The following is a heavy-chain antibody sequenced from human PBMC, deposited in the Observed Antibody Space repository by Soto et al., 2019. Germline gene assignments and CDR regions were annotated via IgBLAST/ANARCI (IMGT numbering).Heavy chain of an antibody. V-gene: IGHV3-74*01. D-gene: IGHD1-26*01. CDR2: IHSDGSST. J-gene: IGHJ3*01. CDR1: GFTFSYYW. Sequence: DVQLVESGGGSVQPGGSLSLSCAATGFTFSYYWMHWVRQAPGKGLVWVSRIHSDGSSTTDADSVKGRFTISRHNAKNTLYLQMNSLRAEDTAVYYCARGQWGAFDLWGQGTMVTVAS. CDR3: ARGQWGAFDL.